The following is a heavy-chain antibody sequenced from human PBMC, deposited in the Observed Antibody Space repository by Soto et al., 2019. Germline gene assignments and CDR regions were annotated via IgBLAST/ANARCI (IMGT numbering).Heavy chain of an antibody. CDR1: GGSFSGYY. J-gene: IGHJ6*03. D-gene: IGHD3-9*01. Sequence: SETLSLTCAVYGGSFSGYYWSWIRQPPGKGLEWIGEINHSGSTNYNPSLKSRVTISVDTSKNQFSLKLSSVTAADTAVYYCARVRFDWRGFSYYYMDAWGKGTTVTVSS. CDR3: ARVRFDWRGFSYYYMDA. CDR2: INHSGST. V-gene: IGHV4-34*01.